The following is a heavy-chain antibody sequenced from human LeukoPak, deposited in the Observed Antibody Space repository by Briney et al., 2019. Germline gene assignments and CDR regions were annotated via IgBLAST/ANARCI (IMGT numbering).Heavy chain of an antibody. CDR3: ARDRGIAAAGTFDY. CDR2: IGGRGDST. V-gene: IGHV3-23*01. D-gene: IGHD6-13*01. CDR1: GFTFSSYA. Sequence: PGGSLRLSCAASGFTFSSYAMNWVRQAPGKGLEWVSAIGGRGDSTFYADSMQGRFTFSRDNSKNALHLQMNSLRAEDTAVYYCARDRGIAAAGTFDYWGQGTLVTVSS. J-gene: IGHJ4*02.